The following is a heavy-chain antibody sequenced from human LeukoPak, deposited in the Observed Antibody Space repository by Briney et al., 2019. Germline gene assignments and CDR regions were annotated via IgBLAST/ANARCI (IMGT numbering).Heavy chain of an antibody. CDR2: ISSSSSYI. J-gene: IGHJ5*02. CDR3: ARDWNIVVVPAAMSWFDP. V-gene: IGHV3-21*01. CDR1: GFTFSSYS. D-gene: IGHD2-2*01. Sequence: GGSLRLSCAASGFTFSSYSMNWVRQARGKGLEWVSSISSSSSYIYYADSVKGRFTISRDNAKNALYLQMNSLRAEDTAVYYCARDWNIVVVPAAMSWFDPWGQGTLVTVSS.